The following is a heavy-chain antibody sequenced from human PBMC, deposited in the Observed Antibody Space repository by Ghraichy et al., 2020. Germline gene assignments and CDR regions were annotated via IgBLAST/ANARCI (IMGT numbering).Heavy chain of an antibody. J-gene: IGHJ4*02. CDR3: AKGPRPAAPYYFDY. Sequence: GESLNISCAASGFTFSSYAMSWVRQAPGKGLEWVSVISGSGGSTYYADSVKGRFTISRDNSKNTLFLQMNSLRAEDTAVYYCAKGPRPAAPYYFDYWGQGTLVTVSS. CDR1: GFTFSSYA. V-gene: IGHV3-23*01. CDR2: ISGSGGST. D-gene: IGHD2-2*01.